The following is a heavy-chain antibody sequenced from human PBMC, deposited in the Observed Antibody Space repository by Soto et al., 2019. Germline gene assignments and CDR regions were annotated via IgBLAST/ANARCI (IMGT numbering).Heavy chain of an antibody. CDR1: GYTFTSYA. V-gene: IGHV1-69*04. Sequence: SVKVSCKASGYTFTSYAMHWVRQAPGQRLEWMGRIIPILGIANYAQKFQGRVTITADKSTSTAYMELSSLRSEDTAVYYCAREEYYYGSGAFFDYWGQGTLVTVSS. J-gene: IGHJ4*02. CDR2: IIPILGIA. CDR3: AREEYYYGSGAFFDY. D-gene: IGHD3-10*01.